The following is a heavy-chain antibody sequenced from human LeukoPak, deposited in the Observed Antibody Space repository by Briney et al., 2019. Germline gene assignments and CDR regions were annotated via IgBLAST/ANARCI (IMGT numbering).Heavy chain of an antibody. CDR1: GFTFSIYA. V-gene: IGHV3-23*01. CDR3: AKGPHFDWPLQYYFDY. Sequence: GGSLRLSCAASGFTFSIYAMSWVRQAPGKGLEWVSGISGSGGSTYYADSVKGRFTISRDNSKNTLYLQMNSLRAVDTAVYYCAKGPHFDWPLQYYFDYWGQGTLVTVSS. CDR2: ISGSGGST. J-gene: IGHJ4*02. D-gene: IGHD3-9*01.